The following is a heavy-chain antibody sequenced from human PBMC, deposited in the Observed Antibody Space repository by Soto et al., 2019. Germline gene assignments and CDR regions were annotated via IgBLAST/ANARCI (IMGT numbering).Heavy chain of an antibody. D-gene: IGHD2-15*01. CDR3: AKDLSGANGQGCSGGSCPRLGGASFDD. CDR2: ISGSCGST. CDR1: GFTFSSYA. Sequence: EVQLLESGGGLVQPGGSLRLSCAASGFTFSSYAMSWVRQAPGKGLGWVSAISGSCGSTYYADSVTGRFTIARDNSRNTLYLQMNSMSAADTAVYYWAKDLSGANGQGCSGGSCPRLGGASFDDWGQGTLVTVSS. V-gene: IGHV3-23*01. J-gene: IGHJ4*02.